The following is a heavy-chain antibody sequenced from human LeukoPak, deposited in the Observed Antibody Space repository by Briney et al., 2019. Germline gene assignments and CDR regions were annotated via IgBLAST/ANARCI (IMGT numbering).Heavy chain of an antibody. J-gene: IGHJ4*02. D-gene: IGHD2-2*01. CDR2: ISGSGASK. Sequence: GGSLRLSCAASGFTFSNYAMSWVRQAPGKGLEWVSLISGSGASKYYADSVKGRFTVSRDNSKNTLYLQMNSLRAEDTAVYYCAKDPDCSSISCRVPFDYWGQGTLVTVSS. V-gene: IGHV3-23*01. CDR1: GFTFSNYA. CDR3: AKDPDCSSISCRVPFDY.